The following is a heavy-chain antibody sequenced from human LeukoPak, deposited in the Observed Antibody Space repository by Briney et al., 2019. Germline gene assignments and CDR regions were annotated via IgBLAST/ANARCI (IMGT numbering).Heavy chain of an antibody. D-gene: IGHD2-2*01. CDR2: INHSGST. J-gene: IGHJ4*02. CDR3: ARDGWGEWYQDSY. V-gene: IGHV4-34*01. CDR1: GGSISSYY. Sequence: SETLSLTCTVSGGSISSYYWSWIRQPPGKGLEWIGEINHSGSTNHNPSLKSRVTISVDTSKNQFSLKLSSVTAADTVVYYCARDGWGEWYQDSYWGQGTLVTVPS.